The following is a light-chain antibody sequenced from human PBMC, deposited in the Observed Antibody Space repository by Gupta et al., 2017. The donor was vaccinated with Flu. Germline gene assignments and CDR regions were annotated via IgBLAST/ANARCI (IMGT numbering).Light chain of an antibody. CDR2: IAS. CDR1: QSISSW. Sequence: DIQMTQSPSTLSASVGDRVTSTCRASQSISSWLAWYQQKPGKPPKLLIYIASTLATGFPSRFAGSGSGTEFTLTISSLQPDDFAIYYCQEYNSYPGTFGQGTKVEIK. V-gene: IGKV1-5*03. J-gene: IGKJ1*01. CDR3: QEYNSYPGT.